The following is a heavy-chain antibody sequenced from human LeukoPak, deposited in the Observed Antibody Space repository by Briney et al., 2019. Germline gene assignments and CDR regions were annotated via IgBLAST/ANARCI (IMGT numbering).Heavy chain of an antibody. D-gene: IGHD1-26*01. Sequence: ASVKVSCKASGYTFTSYGISGVRQAPGQGLEWMGWISAYNGNTNYAQKLQGRVTMTTDTSTSTAYMELRSLRSDDTAVYYCARDVSGSDHPNLARGSWNWFDPWGQGTLVTVSS. V-gene: IGHV1-18*01. J-gene: IGHJ5*02. CDR1: GYTFTSYG. CDR2: ISAYNGNT. CDR3: ARDVSGSDHPNLARGSWNWFDP.